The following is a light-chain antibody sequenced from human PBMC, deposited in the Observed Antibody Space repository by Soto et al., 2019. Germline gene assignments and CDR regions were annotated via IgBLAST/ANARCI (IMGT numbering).Light chain of an antibody. CDR2: GAS. CDR3: QQYGSSVWT. CDR1: QSVASNY. Sequence: EIELTQSPGTLSLSPGERATLSCRASQSVASNYLAWYQQKPGQAPRRLIYGASSRATGIPDRFSGSGSGTDYTLTISRLEPEDFAVYYCQQYGSSVWTFGQGTKVEIK. J-gene: IGKJ1*01. V-gene: IGKV3-20*01.